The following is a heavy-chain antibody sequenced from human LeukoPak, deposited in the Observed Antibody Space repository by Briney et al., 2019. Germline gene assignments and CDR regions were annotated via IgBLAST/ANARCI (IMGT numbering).Heavy chain of an antibody. Sequence: GGSLRLSCAASGFTFSTYAMSWVRQAPGKGLEWVSLIYSGGSTHYSDSVKGRFTISRDNSKNTLCLQLNSLRAEDTAVYYCARDRGGWAFDIWGQGTMVTVSS. CDR1: GFTFSTYA. CDR2: IYSGGST. D-gene: IGHD2-15*01. J-gene: IGHJ3*02. CDR3: ARDRGGWAFDI. V-gene: IGHV3-53*01.